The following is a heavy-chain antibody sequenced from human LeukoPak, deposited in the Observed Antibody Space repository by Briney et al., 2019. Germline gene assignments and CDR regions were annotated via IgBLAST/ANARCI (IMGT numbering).Heavy chain of an antibody. CDR3: ARDRGPGGLAGTYY. Sequence: GGSLRLSCSASGFIVSNNYMSWVRQAPGKGLEWVSGIHSGGYTFYADSVKGRVTISRDNSKNTLYLQMNSLRAEDTAVYYCARDRGPGGLAGTYYWGQGTLVTVSS. V-gene: IGHV3-53*01. CDR2: IHSGGYT. CDR1: GFIVSNNY. D-gene: IGHD6-19*01. J-gene: IGHJ4*02.